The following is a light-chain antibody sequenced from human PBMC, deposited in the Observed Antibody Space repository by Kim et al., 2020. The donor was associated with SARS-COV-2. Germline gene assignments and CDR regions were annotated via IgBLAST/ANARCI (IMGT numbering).Light chain of an antibody. Sequence: QSALTQPASVSGSPGQSITISCTGTSSDVGGYNYVSWYQQHPGKVPKLMIYDVSNRPSGVSNRFSGSKSGNTASLTISGLQAEDKADYYCSSYTSSSTLVFGTGTKVTVL. CDR2: DVS. CDR3: SSYTSSSTLV. V-gene: IGLV2-14*03. CDR1: SSDVGGYNY. J-gene: IGLJ1*01.